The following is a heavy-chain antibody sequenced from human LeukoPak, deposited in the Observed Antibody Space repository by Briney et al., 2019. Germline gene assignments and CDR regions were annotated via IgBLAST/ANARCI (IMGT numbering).Heavy chain of an antibody. Sequence: GASVKVSCKASGYAFPGYYMHWVGQAPGHGREWMGWINPNSCGTNYAQKFQRRVTMTRDTSLNTAYMELSMVISDDTAVYYCARDRDYLNEFDYWGQGTLVTVSS. CDR2: INPNSCGT. CDR1: GYAFPGYY. J-gene: IGHJ4*02. D-gene: IGHD4-11*01. CDR3: ARDRDYLNEFDY. V-gene: IGHV1-2*02.